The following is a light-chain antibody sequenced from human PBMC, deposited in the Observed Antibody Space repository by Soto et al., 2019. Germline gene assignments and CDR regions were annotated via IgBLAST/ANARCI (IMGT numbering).Light chain of an antibody. CDR2: GTF. CDR1: QDIKTY. V-gene: IGKV1D-13*01. J-gene: IGKJ3*01. Sequence: AIQLTQSPSSLSASVGDRVSITCRASQDIKTYLAWYQQKEGKAPTLLISGTFTLLSGVPSRFSGSGSGTDFTLTISRLQPEDFATYYCQHFNNYPPFTFGPGTKVDIE. CDR3: QHFNNYPPFT.